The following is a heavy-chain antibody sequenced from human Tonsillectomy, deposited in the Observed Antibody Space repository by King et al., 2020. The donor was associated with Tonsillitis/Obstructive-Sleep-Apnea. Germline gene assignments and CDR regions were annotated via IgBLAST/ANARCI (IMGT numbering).Heavy chain of an antibody. J-gene: IGHJ6*03. CDR3: ARHYYGSGSYALDYYYMDV. CDR2: IDPSDSYT. D-gene: IGHD3-10*01. V-gene: IGHV5-10-1*01. Sequence: QLVQSGAEVKKPGESLRISCKGSGYSFTSYWITWVRQMPGKGLEWMGRIDPSDSYTNYSPSFQGHVTISADKSVSTAYLQWSSLKASDTAMYYCARHYYGSGSYALDYYYMDVWGKGTSVTVS. CDR1: GYSFTSYW.